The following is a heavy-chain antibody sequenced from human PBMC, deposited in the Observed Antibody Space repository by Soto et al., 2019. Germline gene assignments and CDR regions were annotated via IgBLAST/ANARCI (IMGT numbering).Heavy chain of an antibody. D-gene: IGHD1-26*01. CDR1: GFTFSSYS. J-gene: IGHJ5*02. V-gene: IGHV3-21*01. CDR2: ITSSSSYI. Sequence: PGGSLRLSCAVSGFTFSSYSMNWVRQAPGKGLEWVSSITSSSSYIYYADSVKGRFTISRDNAKNSLYLQMNSLRAEDTAVYYCARSGMSWELRRNCLDPWGQGTLVTVSS. CDR3: ARSGMSWELRRNCLDP.